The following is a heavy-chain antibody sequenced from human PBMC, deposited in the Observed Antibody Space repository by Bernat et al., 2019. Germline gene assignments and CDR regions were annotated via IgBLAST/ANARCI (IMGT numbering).Heavy chain of an antibody. CDR3: ARKRDYSYGMDV. J-gene: IGHJ6*02. V-gene: IGHV1-46*01. CDR2: SRPSGGST. CDR1: GYTGRRQE. Sequence: QEQLVQSGAEGKKKGEGGRLSCKASGYTGRRQEMHWVRQAPGQGLEWMGISRPSGGSTTYAQRFQGRVTMTRDTSTSTAYMELSGLTSEDTAVYYCARKRDYSYGMDVWGQGTTVTVSS.